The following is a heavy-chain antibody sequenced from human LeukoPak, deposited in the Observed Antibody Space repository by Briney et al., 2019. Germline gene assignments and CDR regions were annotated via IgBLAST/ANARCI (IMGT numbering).Heavy chain of an antibody. CDR3: ARTMVRGVIFDY. CDR1: GYTFTGYY. D-gene: IGHD3-10*01. V-gene: IGHV1-2*02. J-gene: IGHJ4*02. CDR2: INPNSGGT. Sequence: GASVKVSCKASGYTFTGYYMHWVRQAPGQGLEWMGWINPNSGGTNYAQKFQGRVTTTRDTSISTAYMELSRLRSDDTAVYYCARTMVRGVIFDYWGQGTLVTVSS.